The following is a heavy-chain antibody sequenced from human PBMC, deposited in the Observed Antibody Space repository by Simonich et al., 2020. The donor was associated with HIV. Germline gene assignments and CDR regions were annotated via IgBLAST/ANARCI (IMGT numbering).Heavy chain of an antibody. CDR1: GYTVTDYY. V-gene: IGHV1-69-2*01. D-gene: IGHD5-12*01. CDR2: VDPEQDET. Sequence: EVQLVPSGAEVKKPGATVKISCRVFGYTVTDYYIHWVKQVPGKGLEWIGLVDPEQDETIYAEKFHGRLTITADTSPDIAYMELSSLRSEDTAVYYCATVGLRDGYTYYWGQGTLVTVSS. CDR3: ATVGLRDGYTYY. J-gene: IGHJ4*02.